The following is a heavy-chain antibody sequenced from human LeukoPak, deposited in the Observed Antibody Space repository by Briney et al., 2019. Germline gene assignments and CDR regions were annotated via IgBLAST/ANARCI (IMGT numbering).Heavy chain of an antibody. D-gene: IGHD6-13*01. CDR3: AKDIRPIAAGPNFDY. V-gene: IGHV3-9*01. J-gene: IGHJ4*02. CDR2: ISWNSGSI. Sequence: GGSLRLSCAASGFTFDDYAMHWVRHAPGKGLEWVSGISWNSGSIGYADSVKGRFTISRDNAKNSLYLQMNSLRAEDTALYYCAKDIRPIAAGPNFDYWGQGTLVTVSS. CDR1: GFTFDDYA.